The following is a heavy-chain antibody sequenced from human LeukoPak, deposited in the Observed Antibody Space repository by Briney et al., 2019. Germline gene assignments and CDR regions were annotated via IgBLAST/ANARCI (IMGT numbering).Heavy chain of an antibody. CDR1: GFTFSSYA. J-gene: IGHJ4*02. D-gene: IGHD6-19*01. Sequence: PGGSLRLSCAASGFTFSSYAMSWVRQAPGKGLEWVSAISGSGGSTYYADSVKGRFTISRDNSKNTLYLQMNSLRAEDTVVYYCAKDRRLSIAVAGTVDYWGQGTLVTVSS. CDR3: AKDRRLSIAVAGTVDY. V-gene: IGHV3-23*01. CDR2: ISGSGGST.